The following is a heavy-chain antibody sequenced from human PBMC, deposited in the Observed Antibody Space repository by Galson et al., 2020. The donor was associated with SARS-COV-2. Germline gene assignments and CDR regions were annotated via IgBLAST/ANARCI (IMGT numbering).Heavy chain of an antibody. CDR3: AKDGRGSGTYWSHYGMDV. J-gene: IGHJ6*02. V-gene: IGHV3-9*01. CDR1: GFTFHDFA. Sequence: GGSLRLSCAASGFTFHDFAMHWVRQSPGKGPEWVAGISYNGDSIGYAESVKGRFTISRDNAKNSLYLQMNSLIAEDTALYYCAKDGRGSGTYWSHYGMDVWGQGTTVIVSS. D-gene: IGHD3-10*01. CDR2: ISYNGDSI.